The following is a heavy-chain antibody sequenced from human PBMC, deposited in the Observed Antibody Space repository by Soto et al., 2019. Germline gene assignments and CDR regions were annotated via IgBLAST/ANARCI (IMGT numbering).Heavy chain of an antibody. Sequence: SETLSLTCAVSGGSISSGCYSWSWIRQPPGKGLEWIGYIYHSGSTYYNPSLKSRVTISVDRSKNQFSLKLSSVTAADTAVYYCARRYSSSFDYWGQGTLVTVSS. V-gene: IGHV4-30-2*01. J-gene: IGHJ4*02. CDR2: IYHSGST. CDR3: ARRYSSSFDY. CDR1: GGSISSGCYS. D-gene: IGHD6-13*01.